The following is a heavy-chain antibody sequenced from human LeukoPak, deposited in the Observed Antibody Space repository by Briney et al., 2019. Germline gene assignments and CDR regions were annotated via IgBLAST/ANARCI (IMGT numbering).Heavy chain of an antibody. CDR1: GFTFSSYS. Sequence: GGSLRLSCAASGFTFSSYSMNWVRQAPGKGLEWVSYISSSSSTIYYADSVKGRFTISRDNAKNSLYLQMNSLRAEDTAVYYCAGVGGLYSSSWPPDSWGQGTLVTVSS. J-gene: IGHJ4*02. V-gene: IGHV3-48*04. CDR3: AGVGGLYSSSWPPDS. CDR2: ISSSSSTI. D-gene: IGHD6-13*01.